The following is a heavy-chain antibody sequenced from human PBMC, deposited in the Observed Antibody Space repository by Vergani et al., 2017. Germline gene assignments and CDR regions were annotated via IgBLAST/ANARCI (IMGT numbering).Heavy chain of an antibody. CDR3: AGGYSYVGDY. D-gene: IGHD5-18*01. Sequence: QVQLQESGPGLVKPSQTLSLTCTVSGGSISSGSYYWSWIRQPAGKGLEWIGRIYTSGSTNYNPSLKSRVTISVDTSKNQFSLKLSSVTAADTAVYYCAGGYSYVGDYWGQGTLVTVSS. CDR1: GGSISSGSYY. V-gene: IGHV4-61*02. CDR2: IYTSGST. J-gene: IGHJ4*02.